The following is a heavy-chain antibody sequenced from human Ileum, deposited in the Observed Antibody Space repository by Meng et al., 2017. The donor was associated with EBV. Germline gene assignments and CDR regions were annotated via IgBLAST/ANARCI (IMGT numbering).Heavy chain of an antibody. CDR2: IFNSGST. Sequence: QHLLPESGPELVTPSQYLSLPCTVSGASSSSTPYYWGVIRQPPGKGLEWIGNIFNSGSTSYSPSLKSRVIISLDTSKNQFSLKLSSVTAADTAVYYCARDYSSSWYSGGFFKYWGQGILVTVSS. J-gene: IGHJ1*01. CDR3: ARDYSSSWYSGGFFKY. V-gene: IGHV4-39*07. D-gene: IGHD6-13*01. CDR1: GASSSSTPYY.